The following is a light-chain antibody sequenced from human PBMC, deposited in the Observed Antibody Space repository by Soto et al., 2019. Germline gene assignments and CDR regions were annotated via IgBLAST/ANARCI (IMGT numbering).Light chain of an antibody. CDR2: DVS. CDR3: SSYTSSSTLDYV. J-gene: IGLJ1*01. CDR1: SSDVGGYNY. Sequence: QSVLTQPGSVSRSPGQSIPITCTGTSSDVGGYNYVSWYQQHPGKAPKLMIYDVSNRPSGVSNRFSGSKSGNTASLTISGLQAEDEADYYCSSYTSSSTLDYVFGTGTKVTVL. V-gene: IGLV2-14*01.